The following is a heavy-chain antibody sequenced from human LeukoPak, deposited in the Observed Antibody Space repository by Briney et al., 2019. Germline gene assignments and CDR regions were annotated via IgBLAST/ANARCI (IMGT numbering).Heavy chain of an antibody. J-gene: IGHJ1*01. V-gene: IGHV3-23*01. CDR1: GFTFSSYA. D-gene: IGHD3-22*01. CDR3: AKHLTYYYDSSGKREYFQH. Sequence: PGASLILSCAASGFTFSSYAMSWVRQAPGKGLEWVSAISGSGGSTYYADSVKGRFTISRDNSKNTLYLQMNSLRAEDTAVYYCAKHLTYYYDSSGKREYFQHWGQGTLVTVSS. CDR2: ISGSGGST.